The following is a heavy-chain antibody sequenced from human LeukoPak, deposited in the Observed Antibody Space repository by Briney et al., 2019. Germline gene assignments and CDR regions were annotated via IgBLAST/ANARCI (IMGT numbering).Heavy chain of an antibody. CDR2: ISYDGSNK. Sequence: GGSLRLSCAASGFTFSSYAMHWVRQAPGKGLEWVAVISYDGSNKYYADSVKGRFTISRDNSKNTLYLQMNSLRAEDTAVYYCARDLTVLRFLEWSNGPFDYWGQGTLVTVSS. J-gene: IGHJ4*02. CDR3: ARDLTVLRFLEWSNGPFDY. D-gene: IGHD3-3*01. V-gene: IGHV3-30-3*01. CDR1: GFTFSSYA.